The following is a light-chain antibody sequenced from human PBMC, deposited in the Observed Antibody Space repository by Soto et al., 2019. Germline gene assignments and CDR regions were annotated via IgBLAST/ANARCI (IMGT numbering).Light chain of an antibody. Sequence: EVVMTQSPATLSVSPGERATLSCRASQSVSSNLAWHQQRPGQDPRLLIYGEYTRATGVKARLSGGGSGTEFTLNITSLQSEDFAVYWCKKYNNWQLTFGTGKRLGIK. J-gene: IGKJ5*01. CDR3: KKYNNWQLT. CDR1: QSVSSN. CDR2: GEY. V-gene: IGKV3D-15*01.